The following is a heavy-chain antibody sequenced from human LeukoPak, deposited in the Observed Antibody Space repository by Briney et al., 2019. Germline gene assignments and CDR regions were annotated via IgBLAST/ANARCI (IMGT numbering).Heavy chain of an antibody. J-gene: IGHJ4*02. CDR2: ISSSSSYI. CDR3: ARDRGYSYGHDY. CDR1: GFTFSSYG. D-gene: IGHD5-18*01. Sequence: GGSLRLSCAASGFTFSSYGMNWVRQAPGKGLEWVSSISSSSSYIYYADSVKGRFTISRDNAKNSLYLQMNSLRAEDTAVHYCARDRGYSYGHDYWGQGTLVTVSS. V-gene: IGHV3-21*01.